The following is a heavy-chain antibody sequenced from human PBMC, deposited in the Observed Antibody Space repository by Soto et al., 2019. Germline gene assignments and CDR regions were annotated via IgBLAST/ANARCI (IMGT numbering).Heavy chain of an antibody. CDR1: GGSISSYY. D-gene: IGHD1-26*01. CDR3: ASGSYYYYMDV. Sequence: SETLSLTCTVSGGSISSYYWSWIRQPPGKGLEWIGYLYYSGSTNYNPSLKSRVTISVDTSKNQFSLKLSSVTAADTAVYYCASGSYYYYMDVWGKGTSVTAP. J-gene: IGHJ6*03. CDR2: LYYSGST. V-gene: IGHV4-59*01.